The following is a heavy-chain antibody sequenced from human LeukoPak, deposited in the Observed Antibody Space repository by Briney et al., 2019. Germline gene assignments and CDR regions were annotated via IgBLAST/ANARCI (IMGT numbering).Heavy chain of an antibody. CDR1: GFTFGNYA. Sequence: GGSLRLSCATSGFTFGNYAIHWVRQAPGKGLEWVADISFDGDNEYYADSVRGRFMIARDNSKNTVYLQMNSLTIEDTAVYYCAREPSGNFGQLMSSAEYFQHWGQGTRVTVSS. J-gene: IGHJ1*01. CDR2: ISFDGDNE. CDR3: AREPSGNFGQLMSSAEYFQH. V-gene: IGHV3-30-3*01. D-gene: IGHD1-7*01.